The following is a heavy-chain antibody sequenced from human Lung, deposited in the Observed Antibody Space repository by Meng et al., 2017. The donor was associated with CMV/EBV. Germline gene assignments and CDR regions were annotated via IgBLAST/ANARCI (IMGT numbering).Heavy chain of an antibody. D-gene: IGHD4-17*01. V-gene: IGHV3-20*03. CDR1: GFTVDDYG. J-gene: IGHJ4*02. CDR3: AREGYDDYGDYAFFS. Sequence: SGFTVDDYGMSGVRQATGKGLEWVSGINWNGGSTGYADSVKGRFTISRDNAKNSLYLQMNSLRAEDTALYYCAREGYDDYGDYAFFSWGQGTLVTVSS. CDR2: INWNGGST.